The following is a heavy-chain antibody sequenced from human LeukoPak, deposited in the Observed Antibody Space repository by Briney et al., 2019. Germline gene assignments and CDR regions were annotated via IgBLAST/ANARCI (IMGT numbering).Heavy chain of an antibody. D-gene: IGHD2-21*01. J-gene: IGHJ4*02. CDR2: IIPNSGDA. V-gene: IGHV1-2*06. Sequence: ASVKVSCKTSGYTFTGYHLHWVRQVPGQGLEWMGRIIPNSGDAIYALRFQDRVTLTRDTSINTVYMELDRLRSDDTALYYCERGIAGGFDYWGQGTLVTVSS. CDR3: ERGIAGGFDY. CDR1: GYTFTGYH.